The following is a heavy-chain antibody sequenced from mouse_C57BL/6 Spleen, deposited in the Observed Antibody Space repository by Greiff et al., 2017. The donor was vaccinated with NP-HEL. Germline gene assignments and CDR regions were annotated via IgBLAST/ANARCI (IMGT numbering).Heavy chain of an antibody. CDR2: FYPGSGSI. Sequence: VKLVESGAELVKPGASVKLSCKASGYTFTEYTIHWVKQRSGQGLEWIGWFYPGSGSIKYNEKFKDKATLTADKSSSTVYMELSRLTSEDSAVYFCARHGLYLNSGYYAMDYWGQGTSVTVSS. J-gene: IGHJ4*01. V-gene: IGHV1-62-2*01. CDR3: ARHGLYLNSGYYAMDY. D-gene: IGHD3-1*01. CDR1: GYTFTEYT.